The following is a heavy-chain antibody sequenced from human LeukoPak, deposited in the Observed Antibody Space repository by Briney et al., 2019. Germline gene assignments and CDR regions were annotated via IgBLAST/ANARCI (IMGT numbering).Heavy chain of an antibody. CDR1: GFTLSSYA. CDR2: ISGSGGST. J-gene: IGHJ4*02. D-gene: IGHD5-18*01. V-gene: IGHV3-23*01. CDR3: AKGSGYSYGHFDY. Sequence: GGSLRLSCAASGFTLSSYAMSWVRQAPGKGLEWVSGISGSGGSTYYADSVKGRFTISRDNSKNTLYLQMNSLRAEDTAVYYCAKGSGYSYGHFDYWGQGTLVTVSS.